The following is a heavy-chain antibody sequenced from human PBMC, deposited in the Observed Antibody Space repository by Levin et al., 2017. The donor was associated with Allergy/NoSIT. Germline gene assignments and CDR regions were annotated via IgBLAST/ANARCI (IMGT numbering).Heavy chain of an antibody. J-gene: IGHJ4*02. CDR2: IPWDGGTT. Sequence: PGGSLRLSCAASGFSFKDYSMHWVRLTPRKGLEWVSLIPWDGGTTYYADSVKGRFTISRDNNKQSLFLQMNSLTTEDTALYFCSKGRTGGSWSFDYWGQGTLVTVSS. D-gene: IGHD6-13*01. V-gene: IGHV3-43*01. CDR3: SKGRTGGSWSFDY. CDR1: GFSFKDYS.